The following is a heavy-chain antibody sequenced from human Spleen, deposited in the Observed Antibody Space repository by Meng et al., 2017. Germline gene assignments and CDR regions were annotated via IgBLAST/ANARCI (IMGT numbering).Heavy chain of an antibody. D-gene: IGHD5-12*01. V-gene: IGHV3-15*01. CDR3: SGHIDY. Sequence: EVQVGESGGGLVKPGGSLRRSCEGSGFTFSNAYMTWVRQVPGKRLEWVGRIKSKPDGETIDYAAPVKGRFTISRDDSKNTVYLQMNSLKSEDTAVYYCSGHIDYWGQGTLVTVSS. J-gene: IGHJ4*02. CDR2: IKSKPDGETI. CDR1: GFTFSNAY.